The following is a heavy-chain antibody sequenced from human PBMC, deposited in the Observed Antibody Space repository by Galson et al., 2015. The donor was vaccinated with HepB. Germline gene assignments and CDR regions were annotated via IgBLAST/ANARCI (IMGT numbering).Heavy chain of an antibody. CDR1: GFTFSSYG. CDR2: ISYDGSNK. V-gene: IGHV3-30*19. CDR3: CIIGSGREEGATKGFDY. Sequence: LRLSCAASGFTFSSYGMHWVRQAPGKGLEWVAVISYDGSNKYYADSVKGRFTISRDNSKNTLYLQMNSLRAEDTAVYYCCIIGSGREEGATKGFDYWGQGTLVTVSS. J-gene: IGHJ4*02. D-gene: IGHD1-26*01.